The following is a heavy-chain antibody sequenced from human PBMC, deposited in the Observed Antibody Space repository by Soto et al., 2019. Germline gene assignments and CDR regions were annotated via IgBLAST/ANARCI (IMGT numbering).Heavy chain of an antibody. CDR1: RFSHTNNKY. Sequence: QAQLQESGPGLVRPSGTLSLTCTVSRFSHTNNKYWNWVRQSPGTALEWIGEICHSWATDYTPYLSGRACISMDKSTNQISLILTSVTAADTAVYYCARDSRYCTDGGCSIMRDSFDVWGHWTLVTVSS. CDR2: ICHSWAT. D-gene: IGHD2-15*01. J-gene: IGHJ3*01. V-gene: IGHV4-4*02. CDR3: ARDSRYCTDGGCSIMRDSFDV.